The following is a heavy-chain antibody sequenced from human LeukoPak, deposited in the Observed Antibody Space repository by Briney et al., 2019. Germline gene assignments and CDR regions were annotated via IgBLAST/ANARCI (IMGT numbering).Heavy chain of an antibody. D-gene: IGHD2-15*01. CDR1: EFSVGSNY. J-gene: IGHJ3*02. CDR3: AKDGGSDPDSFDI. V-gene: IGHV3-66*01. CDR2: IYSGGST. Sequence: GGSLRLSCAASEFSVGSNYMTWVRQAPGKGLGWVSLIYSGGSTYYADSVKGRFTISRDNTKNSLYLQMNSLRAEDTAVYYCAKDGGSDPDSFDIWGQGTMVTVSS.